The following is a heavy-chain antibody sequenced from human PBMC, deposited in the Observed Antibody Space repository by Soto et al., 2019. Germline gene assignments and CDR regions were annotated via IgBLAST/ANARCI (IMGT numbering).Heavy chain of an antibody. J-gene: IGHJ4*02. Sequence: EVQLVESGGGLVQPGGSLKLSCAASGFTFSGSAMHWVRQASGNGLGWVGRIRSKANSYATAYAASVKGRFTISRDDSKHTAYLPMNSLKTEDTAVYYCTTDDSSGYYFRGDYWGQGTLVTVSS. CDR3: TTDDSSGYYFRGDY. V-gene: IGHV3-73*02. D-gene: IGHD3-22*01. CDR1: GFTFSGSA. CDR2: IRSKANSYAT.